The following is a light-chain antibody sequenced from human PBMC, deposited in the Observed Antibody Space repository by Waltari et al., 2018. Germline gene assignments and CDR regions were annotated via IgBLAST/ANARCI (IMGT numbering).Light chain of an antibody. J-gene: IGLJ1*01. CDR1: SSDVGGYHY. CDR3: SSYTSSNTLG. V-gene: IGLV2-14*03. Sequence: QSALTQPASVSGSPGQSITISCTGTSSDVGGYHYVSWYQQHPGKAPKLMIYDVSNRPSWVSNLFSGSKSGNTASLTISGLQAEDEADYYCSSYTSSNTLGFGTGTKVTVL. CDR2: DVS.